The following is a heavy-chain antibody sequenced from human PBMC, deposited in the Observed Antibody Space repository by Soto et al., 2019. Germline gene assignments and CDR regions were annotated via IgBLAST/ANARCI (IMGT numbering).Heavy chain of an antibody. J-gene: IGHJ4*02. CDR3: AKDGYYDFWSGYQYYFDD. D-gene: IGHD3-3*01. Sequence: SMRHSSASSVFVCSSYAMSWFRQGAVTGLEWVSSIDVSGGSTNYADSVQGRFTVSRDNSKNTLYLQMNSLRAEDTAVYYCAKDGYYDFWSGYQYYFDDWGQGTLVTVSS. V-gene: IGHV3-23*01. CDR1: VFVCSSYA. CDR2: IDVSGGST.